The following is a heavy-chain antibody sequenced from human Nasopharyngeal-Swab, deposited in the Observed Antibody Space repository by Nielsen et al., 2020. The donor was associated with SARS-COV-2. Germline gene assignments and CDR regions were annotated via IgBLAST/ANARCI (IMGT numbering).Heavy chain of an antibody. J-gene: IGHJ4*02. V-gene: IGHV1-18*01. CDR1: GYTFTSYG. Sequence: SVTVSCKASGYTFTSYGISWVRQAPGQALEWMGWISAYNGNTNYAQKLQGRVTMTTDTSTSTAYMELRSLRSDDTAVYYCARDSDGVLLWFGEPFDYWGQGTLVTVSS. CDR2: ISAYNGNT. CDR3: ARDSDGVLLWFGEPFDY. D-gene: IGHD3-10*01.